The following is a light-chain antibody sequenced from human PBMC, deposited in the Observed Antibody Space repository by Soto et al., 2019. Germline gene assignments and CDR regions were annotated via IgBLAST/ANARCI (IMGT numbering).Light chain of an antibody. CDR3: QQSYNTPRT. V-gene: IGKV1-39*01. Sequence: DIQMTQSPSSLSASVGDRVTNTCRTSQPISEYLNWYQQKPGKAPSLLIYTSSNLQTGVPSRFSGSGSGTHFTLTINSLQPEDFATYYCQQSYNTPRTFGQGTKVEI. CDR2: TSS. J-gene: IGKJ1*01. CDR1: QPISEY.